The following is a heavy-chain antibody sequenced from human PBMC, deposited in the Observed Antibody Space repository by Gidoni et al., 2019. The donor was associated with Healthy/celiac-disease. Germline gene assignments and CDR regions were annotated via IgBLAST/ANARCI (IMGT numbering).Heavy chain of an antibody. J-gene: IGHJ6*02. D-gene: IGHD2-2*01. CDR2: IIPIFGTA. Sequence: QVQLVQSGAAVKKPGSSVKVSCKASGVTFSSSAISWVRQAPGQGLEWMGGIIPIFGTANYAQKFQGRVTITADESTSTAYMELSSLRSEDTAVYYCARDDIVVVPAAPASYYGMDVWGQGTTVTVSS. CDR3: ARDDIVVVPAAPASYYGMDV. CDR1: GVTFSSSA. V-gene: IGHV1-69*01.